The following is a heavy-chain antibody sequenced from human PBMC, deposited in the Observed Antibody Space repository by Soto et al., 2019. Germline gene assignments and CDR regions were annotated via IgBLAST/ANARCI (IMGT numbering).Heavy chain of an antibody. Sequence: GGSLRLSCAVSGFTFSSYSVNWVRQTPRKGLEWVSYISSSSNTIYHADSVKGRFTVSTDNAKNSLYLQMNSLRDEDTAVYYCARSLYGLDYWSQGTLVTVSS. V-gene: IGHV3-48*02. CDR1: GFTFSSYS. CDR3: ARSLYGLDY. CDR2: ISSSSNTI. J-gene: IGHJ4*02. D-gene: IGHD3-10*01.